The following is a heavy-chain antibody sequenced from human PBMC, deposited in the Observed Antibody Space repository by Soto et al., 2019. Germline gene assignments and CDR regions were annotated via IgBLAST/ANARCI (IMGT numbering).Heavy chain of an antibody. D-gene: IGHD3-22*01. CDR2: IYYGGST. CDR3: ARGGYYYENSGQNAYDY. CDR1: GGSISSGGYY. J-gene: IGHJ4*01. V-gene: IGHV4-31*03. Sequence: SETLSLTCTVSGGSISSGGYYWSWIRQHPGKGLEWIGYIYYGGSTYYNPSLKSRATISGDTSKNQFSLKLSSVTAADTAVYYCARGGYYYENSGQNAYDYWGQGILVTVSA.